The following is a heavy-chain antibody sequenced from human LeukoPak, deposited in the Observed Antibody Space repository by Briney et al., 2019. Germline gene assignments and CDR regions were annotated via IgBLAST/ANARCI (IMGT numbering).Heavy chain of an antibody. V-gene: IGHV3-7*01. CDR2: IKQDGSEK. CDR3: ARGTSGTSCSFFDY. CDR1: GFTVSNNY. J-gene: IGHJ4*02. Sequence: GGSLRLSCAASGFTVSNNYMSWVRQAPGKGLEWVANIKQDGSEKYYVDSVKGRFDISRDNVKNSLSLQMNSLRGEDTAVYYCARGTSGTSCSFFDYWGQGILVTVSS. D-gene: IGHD2-15*01.